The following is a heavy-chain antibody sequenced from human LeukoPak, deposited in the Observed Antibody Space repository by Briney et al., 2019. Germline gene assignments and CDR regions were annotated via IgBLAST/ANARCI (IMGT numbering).Heavy chain of an antibody. J-gene: IGHJ5*01. CDR1: GFTFSSYV. V-gene: IGHV3-23*01. Sequence: PGGSLRLSCAASGFTFSSYVMSWVRQAPGKGLEWVSAISAGGDDTYYADSVKGRFTISRDNSKNTLYLQMYSLRAEDTAVYFCVSAEGDSWGQGTLVTVSS. CDR2: ISAGGDDT. CDR3: VSAEGDS.